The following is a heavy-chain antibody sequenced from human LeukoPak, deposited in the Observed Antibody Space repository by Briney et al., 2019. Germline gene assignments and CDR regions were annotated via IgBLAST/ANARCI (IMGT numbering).Heavy chain of an antibody. Sequence: GGSLRLSCAASGFTFSSYAMHWVRQAPGKGLEWVAVISYDGSNKYYADSVKGRFTISRDNAKNSLYLQMNSLRAEDTAVYYCARDRSGGLTGPFDYWGQGTLVTVSS. V-gene: IGHV3-30-3*01. CDR1: GFTFSSYA. CDR3: ARDRSGGLTGPFDY. CDR2: ISYDGSNK. D-gene: IGHD1-20*01. J-gene: IGHJ4*02.